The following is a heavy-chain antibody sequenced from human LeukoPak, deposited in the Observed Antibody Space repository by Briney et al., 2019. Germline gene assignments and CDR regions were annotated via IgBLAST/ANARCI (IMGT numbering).Heavy chain of an antibody. CDR3: ARDAYCGGDCYSGASDY. CDR2: INWNGGST. V-gene: IGHV3-20*04. Sequence: GGSLRLSCAASGFSFSSHGMSWVRQAPGKGLEWVSGINWNGGSTGYADSVKGRFTISRDNAKNSLYLQMNSLRAEDTALYYCARDAYCGGDCYSGASDYWGQGTLVTVSS. CDR1: GFSFSSHG. J-gene: IGHJ4*02. D-gene: IGHD2-21*02.